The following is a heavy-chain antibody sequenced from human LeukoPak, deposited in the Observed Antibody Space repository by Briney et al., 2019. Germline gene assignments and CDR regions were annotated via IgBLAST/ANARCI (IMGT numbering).Heavy chain of an antibody. J-gene: IGHJ4*02. CDR2: IKEDGSEE. CDR1: GFTFRSYW. CDR3: ARGRNVAC. V-gene: IGHV3-7*01. Sequence: PGGSLRLSCAASGFTFRSYWMTWVRQAPGKGLEWVANIKEDGSEEYYVDSVEGRFTISRDNAKNSLYLQMNSLRAEDMAVYYCARGRNVACWGQGTLVTVSS.